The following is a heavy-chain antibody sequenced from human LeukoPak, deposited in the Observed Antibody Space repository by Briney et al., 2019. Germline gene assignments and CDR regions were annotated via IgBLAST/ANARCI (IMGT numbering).Heavy chain of an antibody. CDR1: GGTFSSYA. D-gene: IGHD2-2*01. V-gene: IGHV1-69*05. CDR2: IIPIFGTA. CDR3: ARGGYCSSTSCYLGFDY. Sequence: SVKVSCKASGGTFSSYAISWVRQAPGQGLEWMGGIIPIFGTANYAQKFQGRVTITTDESTSTAYMELSSLRSEDTAVYYCARGGYCSSTSCYLGFDYWGQGTLVTVSS. J-gene: IGHJ4*02.